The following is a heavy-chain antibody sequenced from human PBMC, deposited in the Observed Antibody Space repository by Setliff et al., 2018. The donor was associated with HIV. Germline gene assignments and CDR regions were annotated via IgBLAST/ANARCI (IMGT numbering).Heavy chain of an antibody. Sequence: TGGSLRLSCAASGSTSGFAFSHYWMHWVRQVPGKGLVWVSRITNDVSATTYADFVKGRFTISRDNAKNMVYLQMNSLRVEDTAVYYCTTGPYNGYSDWGHGTAVTVSS. CDR2: ITNDVSAT. D-gene: IGHD5-12*01. CDR3: TTGPYNGYSD. CDR1: GFAFSHYW. V-gene: IGHV3-74*01. J-gene: IGHJ4*01.